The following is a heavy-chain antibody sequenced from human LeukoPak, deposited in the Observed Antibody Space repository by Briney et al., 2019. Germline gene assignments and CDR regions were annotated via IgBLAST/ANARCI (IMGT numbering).Heavy chain of an antibody. CDR1: GYTFTSSY. V-gene: IGHV1-46*01. Sequence: ASVKVSCKASGYTFTSSYMHWVRQAPGQGLEWMGIINPSGGTTIYAQKFQGRVTMTRDTSTSTVYMELRSLRSDDTAVYYCASKSSGWYNGAFDIWGQGTMVTVSS. J-gene: IGHJ3*02. CDR3: ASKSSGWYNGAFDI. CDR2: INPSGGTT. D-gene: IGHD6-19*01.